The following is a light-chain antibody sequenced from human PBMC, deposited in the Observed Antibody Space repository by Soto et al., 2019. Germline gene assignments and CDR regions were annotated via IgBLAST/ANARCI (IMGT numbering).Light chain of an antibody. CDR1: SSDVGNYNY. Sequence: QSALTQPASVSGSPGQSIAISCTGTSSDVGNYNYVSWYQHHPGKVTKLMIYEVSNRPSGISDRFSGSKSGNTASLTISGLQPDDEADYYCSSFASSSTIVFGGGTKVTVL. V-gene: IGLV2-14*01. CDR3: SSFASSSTIV. J-gene: IGLJ2*01. CDR2: EVS.